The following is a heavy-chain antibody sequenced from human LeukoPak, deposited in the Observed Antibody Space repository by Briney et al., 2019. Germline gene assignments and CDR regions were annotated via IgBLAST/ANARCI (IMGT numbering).Heavy chain of an antibody. CDR1: GGSISSSSYY. V-gene: IGHV4-39*07. Sequence: SETLSLTCTVSGGSISSSSYYWGWIRQPPGKGLEWIGSIYYSGSTYYNPSLKSRVTISVDTSKNQFSLKLSSVTAADTAVYYCTRSRYCSSTSCYGMDVWGQGTTVTVSS. CDR3: TRSRYCSSTSCYGMDV. CDR2: IYYSGST. J-gene: IGHJ6*02. D-gene: IGHD2-2*01.